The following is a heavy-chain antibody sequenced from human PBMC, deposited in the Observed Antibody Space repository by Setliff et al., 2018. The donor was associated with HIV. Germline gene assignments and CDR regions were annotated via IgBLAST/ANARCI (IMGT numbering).Heavy chain of an antibody. V-gene: IGHV3-7*01. J-gene: IGHJ3*02. CDR2: IKQDGSEK. CDR3: VRDPTRATGAREYYAFWNGPWDAFDI. D-gene: IGHD3-3*01. CDR1: GFTFSTYW. Sequence: PGGSLRLSCKVSGFTFSTYWMSWVRQAPGKGLEWVANIKQDGSEKNYVDSVEGRFTISRDNIDDSLYLQMNTLRADDTGVYYCVRDPTRATGAREYYAFWNGPWDAFDIWGQGTVVTVSS.